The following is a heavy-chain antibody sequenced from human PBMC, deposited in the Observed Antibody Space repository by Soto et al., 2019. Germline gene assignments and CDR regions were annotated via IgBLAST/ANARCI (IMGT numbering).Heavy chain of an antibody. D-gene: IGHD5-18*01. V-gene: IGHV3-21*05. CDR1: GFTFSSYS. CDR3: ARDRGPGYRYGYYFDY. Sequence: PVGSLRLSCAASGFTFSSYSMNWVRQAPGKGLEWVSYISSSSSYIYYADSVKGRFTISRDNAKNSLYLQMNSLRAEDTAVYYCARDRGPGYRYGYYFDYWGQGTLVTVSS. CDR2: ISSSSSYI. J-gene: IGHJ4*02.